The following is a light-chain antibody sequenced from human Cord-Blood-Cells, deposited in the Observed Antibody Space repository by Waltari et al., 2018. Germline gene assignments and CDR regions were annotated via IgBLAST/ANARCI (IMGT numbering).Light chain of an antibody. Sequence: EIVLTQSPATLSLSPGERATLSCRASEGVSSSVAWYQQKPGQAPRLLIYDASNRATGIPARFSGSGSGTDFTLTISSLEPEDFAVYYCQQRSNWPLTFGGGTKVEIK. V-gene: IGKV3-11*01. CDR1: EGVSSS. J-gene: IGKJ4*01. CDR3: QQRSNWPLT. CDR2: DAS.